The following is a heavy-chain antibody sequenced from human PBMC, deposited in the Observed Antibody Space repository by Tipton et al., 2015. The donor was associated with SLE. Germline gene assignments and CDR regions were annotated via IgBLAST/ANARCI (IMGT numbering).Heavy chain of an antibody. Sequence: SLRLSCAASGFTFSTYGMNWVRQAPGKGLDWVTVIAYDGVNKYYADSVKGRFTISRDDSKNEVDLQMNSLRVEDTAVYYCAKQAKGADGYGYTHYAMDVWGQGTTVTVS. CDR3: AKQAKGADGYGYTHYAMDV. J-gene: IGHJ6*02. CDR1: GFTFSTYG. D-gene: IGHD5-18*01. CDR2: IAYDGVNK. V-gene: IGHV3-30*18.